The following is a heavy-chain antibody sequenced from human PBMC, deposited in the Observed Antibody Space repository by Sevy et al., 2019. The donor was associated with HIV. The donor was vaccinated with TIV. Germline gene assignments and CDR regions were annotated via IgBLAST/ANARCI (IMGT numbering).Heavy chain of an antibody. CDR2: INPSCCST. CDR1: GYTFTSYY. CDR3: ARESYCSSTSCYAGEPQYGMDV. J-gene: IGHJ6*02. V-gene: IGHV1-46*03. D-gene: IGHD2-2*01. Sequence: ASVKVSCKASGYTFTSYYMHWVRQAPGQGLEGVGIINPSCCSTSYEQKFQGRVTMTRDTSTSTVYMELSSLRSEDTAVYYCARESYCSSTSCYAGEPQYGMDVWGQGTTVTVSS.